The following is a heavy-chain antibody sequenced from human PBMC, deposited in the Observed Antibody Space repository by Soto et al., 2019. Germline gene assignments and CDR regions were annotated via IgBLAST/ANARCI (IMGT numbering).Heavy chain of an antibody. Sequence: PSETLSLTCTVSGGSISSYYWSWIRQPPGKGLEWIGYIYYSGSTNYNPSLKSRVTISVDTSKNQFSLKLNSMTAADTAVYYCARHNYGSGSTYFDYWGQGTLVTVS. CDR3: ARHNYGSGSTYFDY. CDR1: GGSISSYY. J-gene: IGHJ4*02. V-gene: IGHV4-59*08. CDR2: IYYSGST. D-gene: IGHD3-10*01.